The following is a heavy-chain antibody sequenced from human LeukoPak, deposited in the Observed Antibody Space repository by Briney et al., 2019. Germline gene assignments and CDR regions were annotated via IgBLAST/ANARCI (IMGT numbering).Heavy chain of an antibody. D-gene: IGHD3-10*01. CDR3: ARVPWKIWFGEYFDY. CDR2: INHSGST. Sequence: SETLSLTCAAYGGSFSGYYWSWIRQPPGKGLQWLAEINHSGSTNYNPSLKSRVTISVATSKNQFYLKLSCVTAAGKAVYCCARVPWKIWFGEYFDYWGQGTLVTVSS. CDR1: GGSFSGYY. V-gene: IGHV4-34*01. J-gene: IGHJ4*02.